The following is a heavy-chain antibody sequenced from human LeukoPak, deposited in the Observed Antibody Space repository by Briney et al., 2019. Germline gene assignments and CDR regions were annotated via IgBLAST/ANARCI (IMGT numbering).Heavy chain of an antibody. CDR2: ISGSGGST. D-gene: IGHD2-21*02. CDR1: GFTFSSYS. J-gene: IGHJ4*02. CDR3: AKDDVVVTVRYFDY. V-gene: IGHV3-23*01. Sequence: PGGSLRLSCAASGFTFSSYSMNWVRQAPGKGLEWVSAISGSGGSTYYADSVKGRFTISRDNSKNTLYLQMNSLRAEDTAVYYCAKDDVVVTVRYFDYWGQGTLVTVSS.